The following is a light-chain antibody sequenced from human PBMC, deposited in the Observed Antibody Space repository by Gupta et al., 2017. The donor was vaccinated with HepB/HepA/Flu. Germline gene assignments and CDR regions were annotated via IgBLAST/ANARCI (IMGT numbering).Light chain of an antibody. CDR1: QSISNW. Sequence: DIRMTQSPSSLSASVGDRVTITCRASQSISNWLAWYQRKPGEAPKLLIYAASNLQHGMPSTFSGSGSGTEFTLTISSLQPDDFATYHCQQDTNSPWTFGQGTKVEIK. J-gene: IGKJ1*01. CDR2: AAS. CDR3: QQDTNSPWT. V-gene: IGKV1-5*01.